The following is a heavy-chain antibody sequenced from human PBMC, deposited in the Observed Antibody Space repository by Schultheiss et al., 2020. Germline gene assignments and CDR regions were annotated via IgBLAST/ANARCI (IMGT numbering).Heavy chain of an antibody. J-gene: IGHJ4*02. CDR3: TTGPLGYGSPYYFDY. V-gene: IGHV3-15*01. CDR2: IKSNTAGGTT. D-gene: IGHD2-15*01. Sequence: GGSLRLSCEASGFTFSNSWMSWVRQAPGKGLEWVGSIKSNTAGGTTDYAAPVKGSFTISRDDSKTTLYLQMNSLKTEDKAAYYCTTGPLGYGSPYYFDYWGQGTMVNGYS. CDR1: GFTFSNSW.